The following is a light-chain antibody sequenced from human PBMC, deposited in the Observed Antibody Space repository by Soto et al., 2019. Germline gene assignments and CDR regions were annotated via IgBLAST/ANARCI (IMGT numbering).Light chain of an antibody. V-gene: IGLV1-40*01. CDR3: QSYDSSLSGSAI. Sequence: QAVVTQPPSVSGAPGQRVTISCTGSNSNIGAGYDVHWYQQLPGTAPKLLIYGNNNRPSGVPDRFSGSKSGASASLAITGLQAEDEADYYCQSYDSSLSGSAIFGGGTKLTVL. CDR1: NSNIGAGYD. J-gene: IGLJ2*01. CDR2: GNN.